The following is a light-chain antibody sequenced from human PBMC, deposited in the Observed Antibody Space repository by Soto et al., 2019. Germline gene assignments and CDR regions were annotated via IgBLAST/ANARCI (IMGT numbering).Light chain of an antibody. V-gene: IGLV2-14*01. CDR3: SSYTSSSTLHV. CDR1: SSDVGGYNY. Sequence: QSALTQPASVSGSPGQSITISCTGTSSDVGGYNYVSWYQQHPGKAPKLMIYDVSNRPSGVSNRFSGSKSGNTASLTISGLQAEDEADYYCSSYTSSSTLHVFGTGTRSPS. J-gene: IGLJ1*01. CDR2: DVS.